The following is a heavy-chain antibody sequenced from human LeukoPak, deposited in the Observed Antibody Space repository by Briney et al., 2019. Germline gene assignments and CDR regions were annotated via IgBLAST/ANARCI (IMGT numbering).Heavy chain of an antibody. V-gene: IGHV1-24*01. CDR3: ATDLRYYDSCGYYSFDY. J-gene: IGHJ4*02. Sequence: GASVKVSCKVSGYTLTELSMHWVRQAPGKGLEWMGGFDPEDGETIYAQKFQGRVTMTEDTSTDTAYMELSSLRSEDSAVYYCATDLRYYDSCGYYSFDYWGQGTLVTVSS. CDR1: GYTLTELS. D-gene: IGHD3-22*01. CDR2: FDPEDGET.